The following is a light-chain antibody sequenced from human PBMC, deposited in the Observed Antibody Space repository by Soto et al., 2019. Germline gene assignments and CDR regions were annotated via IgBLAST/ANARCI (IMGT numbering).Light chain of an antibody. V-gene: IGKV1-5*01. CDR3: QQYQSSWT. Sequence: DIQMTQSPSTLSASVGDRVIITCRASQSISSWLAWYQQKPGKVPNLLIYDASNLESGVPLRFSGSGSGTEFTPTISSLQPDDFATYYCQQYQSSWTFGQGTKV. CDR2: DAS. J-gene: IGKJ1*01. CDR1: QSISSW.